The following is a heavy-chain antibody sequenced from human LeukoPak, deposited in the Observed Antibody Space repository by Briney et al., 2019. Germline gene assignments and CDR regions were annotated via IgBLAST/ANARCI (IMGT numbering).Heavy chain of an antibody. CDR2: IYHSGST. J-gene: IGHJ3*02. Sequence: SETLSLTCTVSGYSISSGYYWGWIRQPPGKGLEWIGSIYHSGSTYYNPSLKSRVTISVDTSKNQFSLELSSVTAADTAVYYCARGIDYGSGSYYNGRGAFDIWGQGTMVTVSS. CDR1: GYSISSGYY. D-gene: IGHD3-10*01. CDR3: ARGIDYGSGSYYNGRGAFDI. V-gene: IGHV4-38-2*02.